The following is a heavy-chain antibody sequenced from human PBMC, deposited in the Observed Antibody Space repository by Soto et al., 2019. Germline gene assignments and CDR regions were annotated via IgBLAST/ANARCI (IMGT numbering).Heavy chain of an antibody. V-gene: IGHV3-23*01. J-gene: IGHJ5*02. D-gene: IGHD2-2*01. CDR1: GFTFSSYA. CDR2: ISGSGGST. Sequence: GGSLRLSCAASGFTFSSYAMSWVRQAPGKGLEWVSAISGSGGSTYYADSVKGRFTISRDNSKNTLYLQMNGLRAEDTAVYYCAKDLCSSTSCPRGRGNWFDPWGQGTLVTVSS. CDR3: AKDLCSSTSCPRGRGNWFDP.